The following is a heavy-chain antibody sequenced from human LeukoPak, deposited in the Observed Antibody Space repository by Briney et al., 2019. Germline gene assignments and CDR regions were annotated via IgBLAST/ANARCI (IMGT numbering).Heavy chain of an antibody. CDR3: ARTGYCSGGSCSKRARLDYGMDV. J-gene: IGHJ6*02. V-gene: IGHV3-21*01. CDR1: GFTFSSYS. CDR2: ISSSSSYI. D-gene: IGHD2-15*01. Sequence: GGPLRLSCAASGFTFSSYSMNWVRQAPGKGLEWVSSISSSSSYIYYADSVKGRFTISRDNAKNSLYLQMNSLRAEDTAVYYCARTGYCSGGSCSKRARLDYGMDVWGQGTTVTVSS.